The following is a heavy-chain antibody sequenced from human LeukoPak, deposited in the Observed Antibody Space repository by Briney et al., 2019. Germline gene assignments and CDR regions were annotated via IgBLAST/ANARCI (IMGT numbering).Heavy chain of an antibody. CDR3: ARERYYYDASGHYNGPFDY. V-gene: IGHV3-48*03. Sequence: GGSLRLSCAASGFTFSSSEMNWVRQAPGKGLGGVAYISSSGITKYYSDSVKGRFTLSRDNAKSSLYLQMNSLRAEDTAVYYCARERYYYDASGHYNGPFDYWGQGTLVTVSS. CDR2: ISSSGITK. J-gene: IGHJ4*02. D-gene: IGHD3-22*01. CDR1: GFTFSSSE.